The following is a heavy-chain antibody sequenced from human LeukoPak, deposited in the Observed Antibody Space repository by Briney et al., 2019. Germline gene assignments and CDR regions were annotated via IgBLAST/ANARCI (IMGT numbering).Heavy chain of an antibody. V-gene: IGHV3-30*02. J-gene: IGHJ6*03. CDR1: GFTFSSYG. Sequence: PGGSLRLSCAASGFTFSSYGMHWVRQAPGKGLEWVAFIRYDGSNKYYADSVKGRFTISRDNSKNTLYLQMNSLRAEDTAVYYCAKDGQDIVVVPAATDYYYYMDVWGKGTTVTISS. CDR2: IRYDGSNK. D-gene: IGHD2-2*01. CDR3: AKDGQDIVVVPAATDYYYYMDV.